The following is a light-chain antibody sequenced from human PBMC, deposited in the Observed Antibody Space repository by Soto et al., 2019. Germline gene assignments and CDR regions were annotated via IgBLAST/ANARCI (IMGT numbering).Light chain of an antibody. Sequence: QSALTQPPSVSGAPGQRVTISCTGSSSNIGAGYDVHWYQHLPGTAPKLLIYGNSNRPSGVPERFSGSKSGTSASLAITGLQAEDEADYYCQSYDRSLSALYVFGTGTKLTVL. CDR2: GNS. V-gene: IGLV1-40*01. J-gene: IGLJ1*01. CDR3: QSYDRSLSALYV. CDR1: SSNIGAGYD.